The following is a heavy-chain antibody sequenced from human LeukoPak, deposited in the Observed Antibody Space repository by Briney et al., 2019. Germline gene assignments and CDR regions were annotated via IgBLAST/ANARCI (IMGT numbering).Heavy chain of an antibody. CDR1: GGSISSYY. CDR3: ARGGFGRYPIDY. V-gene: IGHV4-59*01. J-gene: IGHJ4*02. D-gene: IGHD1-14*01. Sequence: PSETLSLTCTVSGGSISSYYWSWIRQPPGKGLEWIGYIYYSGSTNYNPSLKSRVIISVDTSKNQFSLKLSSVTAADTAVYYCARGGFGRYPIDYWGQGTLVTVSS. CDR2: IYYSGST.